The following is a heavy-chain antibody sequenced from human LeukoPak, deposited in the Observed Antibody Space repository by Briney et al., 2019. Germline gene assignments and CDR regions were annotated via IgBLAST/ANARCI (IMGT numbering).Heavy chain of an antibody. V-gene: IGHV7-4-1*02. CDR2: INTNTGNP. CDR3: ARDDLANVVVAAKDAFDI. J-gene: IGHJ3*02. CDR1: GYTFTSYA. D-gene: IGHD2-15*01. Sequence: ASVKVSCKASGYTFTSYAMNRVRQAPGQGLEWMGWINTNTGNPTYAQGFTGRFVFSLDTSVSTAYLQISSLKAEDTAVYYCARDDLANVVVAAKDAFDIWGQGTMVTVSS.